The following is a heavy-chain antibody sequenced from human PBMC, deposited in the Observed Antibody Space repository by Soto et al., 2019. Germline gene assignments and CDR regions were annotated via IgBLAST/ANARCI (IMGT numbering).Heavy chain of an antibody. CDR2: ISSDGNNK. CDR1: GFTFDSHG. D-gene: IGHD4-17*01. V-gene: IGHV3-30*18. CDR3: AKDLLPNTVTTCGS. J-gene: IGHJ5*02. Sequence: QVQLVESGGGAVQPGRSLRLSCAASGFTFDSHGMHWVRQAPGKGLEWVAVISSDGNNKYYADSVKGRFTISRDNFNNILYLQMSSLRAEDTAVYYCAKDLLPNTVTTCGSWGQGTRVPVSS.